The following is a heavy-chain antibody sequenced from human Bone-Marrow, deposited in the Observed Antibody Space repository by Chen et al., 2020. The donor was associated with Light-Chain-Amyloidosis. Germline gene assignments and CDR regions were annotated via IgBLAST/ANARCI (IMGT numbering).Heavy chain of an antibody. CDR3: ARPTSVWLQLTTGGDF. V-gene: IGHV3-48*03. J-gene: IGHJ4*02. CDR1: GFTFSSYE. CDR2: ISSNSYK. Sequence: EVQLVESGGGLVQPGGSLRLSCAASGFTFSSYEMNWVRQAPGKGLEWVSYISSNSYKYYADSVKGRFTISRDNAMNSVYLQMNSLRAEDTAIYYCARPTSVWLQLTTGGDFWGQGTLVTVSS. D-gene: IGHD6-19*01.